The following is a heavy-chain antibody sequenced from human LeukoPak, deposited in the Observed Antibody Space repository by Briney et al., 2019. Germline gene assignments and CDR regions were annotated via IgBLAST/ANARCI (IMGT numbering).Heavy chain of an antibody. CDR1: GYTFTDYY. Sequence: ASVKVSCKASGYTFTDYYINWMRQAPGQGLEWMGWINPNSGGTDYAQKFQGRVTLTRDTSISTAYMELSRLTSDDTAVFYCATVAVAGRVNNWFDPWGQGTLVTVSS. CDR2: INPNSGGT. D-gene: IGHD6-19*01. J-gene: IGHJ5*02. V-gene: IGHV1-2*02. CDR3: ATVAVAGRVNNWFDP.